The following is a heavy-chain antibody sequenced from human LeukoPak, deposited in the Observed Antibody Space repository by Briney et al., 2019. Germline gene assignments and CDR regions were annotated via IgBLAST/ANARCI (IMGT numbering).Heavy chain of an antibody. Sequence: ASVTVSCKASVGTFSRYAISWVRQAPGQGLEWMGRIIPIFGTENYAQKFQGRVTITTHESTSTAYMDLNSLRSDDTAVYYCARTSVWVVPAAGWFDPWGQGTLVTVSS. V-gene: IGHV1-69*05. CDR2: IIPIFGTE. CDR1: VGTFSRYA. D-gene: IGHD2-2*01. J-gene: IGHJ5*02. CDR3: ARTSVWVVPAAGWFDP.